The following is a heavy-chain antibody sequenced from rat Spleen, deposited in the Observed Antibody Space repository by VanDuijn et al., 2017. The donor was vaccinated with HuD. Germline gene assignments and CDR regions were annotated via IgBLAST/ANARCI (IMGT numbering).Heavy chain of an antibody. CDR3: TVVGED. V-gene: IGHV5-20*01. CDR1: GFIFSDYA. J-gene: IGHJ2*01. Sequence: EVQLVESGGGLVQPGRSVRLSCAASGFIFSDYAMAWVRQAPKKGLEWVASITNAAGKVHYPDSVKGRFTISRDDSKSMVYLQMDNLKTEDTAMYYCTVVGEDWGQGVMVTVSS. D-gene: IGHD1-1*01. CDR2: ITNAAGKV.